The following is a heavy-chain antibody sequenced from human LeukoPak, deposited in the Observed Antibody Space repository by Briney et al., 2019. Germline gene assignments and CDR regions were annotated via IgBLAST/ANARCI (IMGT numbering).Heavy chain of an antibody. J-gene: IGHJ4*02. D-gene: IGHD6-13*01. CDR2: IYYDGSNK. CDR1: GFTFNDYG. CDR3: ARDGSPEAGKDLVY. V-gene: IGHV3-33*01. Sequence: GGSLRLSCAASGFTFNDYGMNWVRQAPGKGLEWVAVIYYDGSNKYYADSVKGRFTISRDNSKNTLYLQMNSLRAEDTAVYYCARDGSPEAGKDLVYWGQGILVTVSS.